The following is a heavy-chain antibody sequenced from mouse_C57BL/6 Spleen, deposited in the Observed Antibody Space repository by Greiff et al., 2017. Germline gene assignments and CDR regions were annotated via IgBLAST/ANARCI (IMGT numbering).Heavy chain of an antibody. Sequence: DVMLVESGEGLVKPGGSLKLSCAASGFTFSSYAMSWVRQTPEKRLEWVAYISSGGDYIYYADTVKGRFTISRDNARNTLYLQMSSLKSEDTAMYYCTRDRNYYYGSSAWYFDVWGTGTTVTVSS. J-gene: IGHJ1*03. CDR2: ISSGGDYI. V-gene: IGHV5-9-1*02. CDR3: TRDRNYYYGSSAWYFDV. CDR1: GFTFSSYA. D-gene: IGHD1-1*01.